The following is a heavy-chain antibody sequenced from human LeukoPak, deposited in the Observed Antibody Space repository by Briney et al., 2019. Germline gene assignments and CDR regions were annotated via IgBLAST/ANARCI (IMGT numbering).Heavy chain of an antibody. CDR1: GFTFSSYA. CDR2: ISYDGSNK. Sequence: GRSLRLSRAASGFTFSSYAMHWVRQAPGKGLEWVAVISYDGSNKYYADSVKGRFTISRDNSKNTLYLQMNSLRAEDTAVYYCARVGDYDFWSGFMDVWGQGTTVTVSS. V-gene: IGHV3-30-3*01. J-gene: IGHJ6*02. CDR3: ARVGDYDFWSGFMDV. D-gene: IGHD3-3*01.